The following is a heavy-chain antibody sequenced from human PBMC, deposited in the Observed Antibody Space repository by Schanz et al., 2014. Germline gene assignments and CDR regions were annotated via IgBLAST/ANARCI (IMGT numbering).Heavy chain of an antibody. CDR3: ARGGVVVVTAALNWFDP. J-gene: IGHJ5*02. V-gene: IGHV7-4-1*02. D-gene: IGHD2-15*01. Sequence: QVQLVQSGSELTRPGASVKVSCKASGYNFTTYTMNWVRQAPGQGLEWMGWINTNTGNPTYAQGFTGRFVFSLDTSVSTAYLQISFLKADDTAVYYCARGGVVVVTAALNWFDPWGQGTLVTVSS. CDR2: INTNTGNP. CDR1: GYNFTTYT.